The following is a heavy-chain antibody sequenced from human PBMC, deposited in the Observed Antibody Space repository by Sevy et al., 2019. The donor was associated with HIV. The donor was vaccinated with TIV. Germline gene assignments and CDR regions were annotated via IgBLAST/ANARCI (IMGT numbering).Heavy chain of an antibody. CDR2: IYTSGST. CDR1: GGSISSGSYY. D-gene: IGHD6-6*01. V-gene: IGHV4-61*02. Sequence: SETLSLTCTVSGGSISSGSYYWSWIRQPAGKGLEWIGRIYTSGSTNYNPSLKSRVTMSVDTSKNQFSLKLSSVTAADPAVYYCARDLQVAARPDDYYYYYGMDVWGQGTTVTVSS. J-gene: IGHJ6*02. CDR3: ARDLQVAARPDDYYYYYGMDV.